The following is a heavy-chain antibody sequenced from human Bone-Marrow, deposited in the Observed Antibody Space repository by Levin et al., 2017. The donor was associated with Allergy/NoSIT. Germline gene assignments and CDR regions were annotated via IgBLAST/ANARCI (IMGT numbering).Heavy chain of an antibody. J-gene: IGHJ6*02. CDR1: GFTFSSYW. CDR3: ARGELTPANWADDGMDG. Sequence: PGGSLRLSCAASGFTFSSYWMSWVRQAPGKGLEWVANIKQDGSEKYYVDSVKGRFTISRDNAKNSLYLQMNSLRAEDTAVYYCARGELTPANWADDGMDGWGQGTTVTVSS. D-gene: IGHD7-27*01. CDR2: IKQDGSEK. V-gene: IGHV3-7*01.